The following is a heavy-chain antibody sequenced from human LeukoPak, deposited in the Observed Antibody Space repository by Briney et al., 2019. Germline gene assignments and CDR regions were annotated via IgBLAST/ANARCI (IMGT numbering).Heavy chain of an antibody. Sequence: GGSLRLSCAASGFTFSSYAMSWVRQAPGKGLEWVSYISSDSKTIYYADSVKGRFTISRDNAKNSLYLQMDSLRAEDTAVYYCASPFDYWGQGTLVTVSS. J-gene: IGHJ4*02. CDR1: GFTFSSYA. V-gene: IGHV3-48*01. CDR2: ISSDSKTI. CDR3: ASPFDY.